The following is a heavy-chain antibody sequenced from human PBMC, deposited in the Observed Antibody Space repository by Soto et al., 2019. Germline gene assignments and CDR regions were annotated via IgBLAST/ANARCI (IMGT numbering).Heavy chain of an antibody. V-gene: IGHV1-69*02. CDR2: VIPIFDVT. CDR3: ARDRDNSNWPNFDY. Sequence: QVQLVQSGSEVKKPGSSVKVSCKASGATFSIYTISWVRQAPGQGLEWMGRVIPIFDVTSYAQRFQGRVTITADKSTTTAYMELSSLRSEDTAVYYCARDRDNSNWPNFDYWGQGTLVTVSS. D-gene: IGHD6-13*01. CDR1: GATFSIYT. J-gene: IGHJ4*02.